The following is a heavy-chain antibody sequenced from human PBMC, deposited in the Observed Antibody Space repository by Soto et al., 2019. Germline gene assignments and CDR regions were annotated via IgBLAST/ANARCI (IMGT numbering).Heavy chain of an antibody. CDR3: VQSRCGGDCLQSYSSHSYYGLDV. CDR1: GFSLSTTGVG. Sequence: SGPTLVNPTQTLTLTCTFSGFSLSTTGVGVGWIRQPPGKALEWLALIYWDDDKRYNPSLKSRLTITKGTSKNQVVLTMTNMDPVDTATYYCVQSRCGGDCLQSYSSHSYYGLDVWGQGTTVTVSS. CDR2: IYWDDDK. D-gene: IGHD2-21*01. J-gene: IGHJ6*02. V-gene: IGHV2-5*02.